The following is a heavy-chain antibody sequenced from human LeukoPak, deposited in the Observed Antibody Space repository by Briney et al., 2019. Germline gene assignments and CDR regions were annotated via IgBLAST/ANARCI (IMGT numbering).Heavy chain of an antibody. Sequence: TSETLSLTCAVYGGSFSGYHWSWIRQPPGKGLEWIGEINHSGSTNYNPSLKSRVTISVDTSKNQFSLKLSSVTAADTAVYYCASRTVRGVIINDYWGQGTLVTVSS. D-gene: IGHD3-10*01. CDR2: INHSGST. CDR3: ASRTVRGVIINDY. J-gene: IGHJ4*02. V-gene: IGHV4-34*01. CDR1: GGSFSGYH.